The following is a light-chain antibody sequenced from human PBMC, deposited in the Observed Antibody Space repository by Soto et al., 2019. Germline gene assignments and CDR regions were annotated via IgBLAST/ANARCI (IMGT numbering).Light chain of an antibody. V-gene: IGKV3-11*01. CDR2: GAS. CDR1: QSVDIN. J-gene: IGKJ5*01. Sequence: EIVLTQSPGTLSVSPGDRVTLSCRASQSVDINLAWYQQRAGQAPRLLVYGASTKATDMPGRFSGRGSGTDFTLTISSLEPEDFAVYYCKQRSNWLLTFGQGTRLEIK. CDR3: KQRSNWLLT.